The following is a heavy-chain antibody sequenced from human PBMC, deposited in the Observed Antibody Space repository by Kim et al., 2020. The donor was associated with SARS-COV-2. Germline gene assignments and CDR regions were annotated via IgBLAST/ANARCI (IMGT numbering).Heavy chain of an antibody. J-gene: IGHJ4*02. CDR2: T. D-gene: IGHD4-17*01. CDR3: AIRYGHDEGDY. V-gene: IGHV4-34*01. Sequence: TNYNPSLKSRVTISVDTSKNQFSLKLSSVTAADTAVYYCAIRYGHDEGDYWGQGTLVTVSS.